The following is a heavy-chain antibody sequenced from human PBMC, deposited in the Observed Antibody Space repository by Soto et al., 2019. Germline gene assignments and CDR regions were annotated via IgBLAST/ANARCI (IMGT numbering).Heavy chain of an antibody. CDR3: AREDGSYNMGSFPFYYLDV. J-gene: IGHJ6*03. D-gene: IGHD3-10*01. CDR2: IIPILGTG. Sequence: QVQLVQSGPEVKKSGSSVKVSCKLSGGTFTTDTISWLRRAPGQGLEWMGRIIPILGTGNYAQKFQGRVTITEDKSTNTGYMEVSSLTSEDTAVYYCAREDGSYNMGSFPFYYLDVWGNGTTVTVSS. CDR1: GGTFTTDT. V-gene: IGHV1-69*08.